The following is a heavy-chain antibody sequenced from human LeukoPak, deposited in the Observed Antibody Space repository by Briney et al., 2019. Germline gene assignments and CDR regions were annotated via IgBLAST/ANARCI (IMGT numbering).Heavy chain of an antibody. J-gene: IGHJ5*02. Sequence: SETLSLTCTVSGGSISSSSYYWGWIRQPPGKGLEWIGSIYYSGSTYYNPSLKSRVTISVDTSKNQFSLKLSSVTAADTAVYYCARVITIFGVVNPPSGHRINWFDPWGQGILVTVSS. D-gene: IGHD3-3*01. CDR3: ARVITIFGVVNPPSGHRINWFDP. V-gene: IGHV4-39*07. CDR2: IYYSGST. CDR1: GGSISSSSYY.